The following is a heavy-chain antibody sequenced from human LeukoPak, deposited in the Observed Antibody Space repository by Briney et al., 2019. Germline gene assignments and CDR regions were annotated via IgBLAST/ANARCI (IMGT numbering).Heavy chain of an antibody. Sequence: ASVKVSCKASEYTLIDHYLHWVRQAPGQGFEWMGWINPNTGGTEFAQKFRDRVTMTRDTSMNSVYMELRRLTSDDTAIYSCARESATTSVNDRWGQGTLVTVSS. CDR1: EYTLIDHY. D-gene: IGHD2-2*01. J-gene: IGHJ5*02. CDR2: INPNTGGT. V-gene: IGHV1-2*02. CDR3: ARESATTSVNDR.